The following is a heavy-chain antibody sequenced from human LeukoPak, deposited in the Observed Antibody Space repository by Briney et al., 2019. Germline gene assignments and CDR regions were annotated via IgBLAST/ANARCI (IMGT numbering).Heavy chain of an antibody. Sequence: GGSLRLSCAASRFTLNMSSMYWVRQAPGKGLQWVSYVSSSSSLMYYSDSVRGRFTISRDSATNSVSLQMNRLRVDDTAVYYCAREDGYCSGGSCYTWYYMDVWGKGTTVTVSS. J-gene: IGHJ6*03. CDR1: RFTLNMSS. CDR3: AREDGYCSGGSCYTWYYMDV. CDR2: VSSSSSLM. D-gene: IGHD2-15*01. V-gene: IGHV3-48*01.